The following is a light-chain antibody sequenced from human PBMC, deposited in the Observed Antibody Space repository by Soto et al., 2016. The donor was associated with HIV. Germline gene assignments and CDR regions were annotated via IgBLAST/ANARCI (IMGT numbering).Light chain of an antibody. V-gene: IGKV1-NL1*01. CDR3: QQYYSTPWT. CDR2: AAS. Sequence: DIQMTQSPSSLSAAVGDRVTITCRASQGISNSLAWYQQKPGKAPKLLLYAASRLESGVPSRFSGSGSGTDYTLTIGSLQPEDFATYYCQQYYSTPWTFGQGTKVEIK. CDR1: QGISNS. J-gene: IGKJ1*01.